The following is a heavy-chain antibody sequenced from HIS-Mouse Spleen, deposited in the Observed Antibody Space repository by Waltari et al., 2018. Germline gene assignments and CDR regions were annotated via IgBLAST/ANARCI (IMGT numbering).Heavy chain of an antibody. CDR1: GCSIRSSSYY. CDR2: IYSSGRT. CDR3: AREIPYSSSWYDWYFDL. J-gene: IGHJ2*01. V-gene: IGHV4-39*07. Sequence: QLQLQESGPGLVKPSETLSLTCTVSGCSIRSSSYYWGWIRQPPGKGLEWIGRIYSSGRTYSNPSLKSRVTISVDTSKNQFSLKLSSVTAADTAVYYCAREIPYSSSWYDWYFDLWGRGTLVTVSS. D-gene: IGHD6-13*01.